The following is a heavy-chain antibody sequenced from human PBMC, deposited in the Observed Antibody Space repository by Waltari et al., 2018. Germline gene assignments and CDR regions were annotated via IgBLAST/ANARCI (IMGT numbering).Heavy chain of an antibody. CDR2: IYHSGST. Sequence: QVQLQESGPGLVKPSETLSLTCAVSGYSISSGYYWGWIRKPPGKGLEWIGSIYHSGSTYYNPSLKSRVTISVDTSKNQFSLKLSSVTAADTAVYYCARAVYDSSGYYGGVSDAFDIWGQGTMVTVSS. V-gene: IGHV4-38-2*01. CDR3: ARAVYDSSGYYGGVSDAFDI. D-gene: IGHD3-22*01. CDR1: GYSISSGYY. J-gene: IGHJ3*02.